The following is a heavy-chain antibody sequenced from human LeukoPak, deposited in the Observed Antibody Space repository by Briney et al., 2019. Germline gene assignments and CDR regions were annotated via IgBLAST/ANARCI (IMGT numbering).Heavy chain of an antibody. D-gene: IGHD3-10*01. CDR1: GYTFTSYG. CDR3: ARDDRDGSGSYYVFFDY. V-gene: IGHV1-18*01. J-gene: IGHJ4*02. Sequence: GASVKVSCKASGYTFTSYGISWVRQAPGQGLEWMGWISAYNGNTNYAQKLQGRVTMTTDTSTSTAYMELRSLRSDDTAVFYCARDDRDGSGSYYVFFDYWGQGTLVTVSS. CDR2: ISAYNGNT.